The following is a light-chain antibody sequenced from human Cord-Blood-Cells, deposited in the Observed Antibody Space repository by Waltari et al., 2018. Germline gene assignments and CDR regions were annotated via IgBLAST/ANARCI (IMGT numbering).Light chain of an antibody. Sequence: QSALTQPASVSGSPGQSITISCTGTSSDVGGYNYVSWYQQHPGKAPKLMIYNVRKPPSGVSNRFSGSKSGNTASLTISGLQAEDEADYYCSSYTSSSTLVFGGGTKLTVL. V-gene: IGLV2-14*01. CDR3: SSYTSSSTLV. J-gene: IGLJ2*01. CDR2: NVR. CDR1: SSDVGGYNY.